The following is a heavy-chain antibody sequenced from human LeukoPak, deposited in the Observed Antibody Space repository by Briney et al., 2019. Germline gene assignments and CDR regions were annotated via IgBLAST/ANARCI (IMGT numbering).Heavy chain of an antibody. CDR2: IYYSGRT. CDR3: ARDSGSGRTFDY. Sequence: WFGYIYYSGRTNYNPSLKSRVTISVDTSKNQFSLKLSSVTAADTAVYYCARDSGSGRTFDYWGQGTLVTVSS. D-gene: IGHD3-10*01. V-gene: IGHV4-59*01. J-gene: IGHJ4*02.